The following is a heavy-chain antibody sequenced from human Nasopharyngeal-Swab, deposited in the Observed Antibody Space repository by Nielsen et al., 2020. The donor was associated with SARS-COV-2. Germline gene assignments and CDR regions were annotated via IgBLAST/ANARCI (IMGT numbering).Heavy chain of an antibody. J-gene: IGHJ6*02. V-gene: IGHV3-33*06. CDR3: AKVTTRSHPNI. CDR2: IWYDGSNK. Sequence: GESLKISCAASGFTFSSYGMHWVRQAPGKGLEWVAVIWYDGSNKYYADSVKGRFTISRDNPKNTLYLQMNSLRAEDTAVYYCAKVTTRSHPNIWGQGTTVTVSS. D-gene: IGHD4-17*01. CDR1: GFTFSSYG.